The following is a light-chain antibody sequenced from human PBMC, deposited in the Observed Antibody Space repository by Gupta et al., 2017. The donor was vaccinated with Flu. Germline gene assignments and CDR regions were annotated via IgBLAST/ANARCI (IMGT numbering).Light chain of an antibody. CDR3: QQYGNLPLT. J-gene: IGKJ4*01. CDR1: HHISNY. Sequence: DIQITQSPSSLSASVGDRVTITCQASHHISNYLNWYQQKPGKAPKILIYDASSLETGVPSRFSGSGSGTDFTFTITSLQPEDIATYYCQQYGNLPLTFGGGTKVEIK. CDR2: DAS. V-gene: IGKV1-33*01.